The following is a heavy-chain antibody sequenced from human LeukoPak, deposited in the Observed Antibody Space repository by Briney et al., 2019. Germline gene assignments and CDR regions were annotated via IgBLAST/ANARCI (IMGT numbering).Heavy chain of an antibody. J-gene: IGHJ4*02. CDR1: RFTFSNYG. CDR3: AKVRAQLVSLGELNY. Sequence: GGSLRLSCAASRFTFSNYGMHWVRQAPGKGLEWVAFIRYDGSNKYYADSVKGRFTISRDNSKNNLYLQMNSLGPEDTAVYYCAKVRAQLVSLGELNYWGQGILVTVSS. V-gene: IGHV3-30*02. CDR2: IRYDGSNK. D-gene: IGHD3-10*01.